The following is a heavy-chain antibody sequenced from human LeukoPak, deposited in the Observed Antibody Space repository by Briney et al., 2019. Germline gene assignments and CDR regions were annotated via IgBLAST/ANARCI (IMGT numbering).Heavy chain of an antibody. V-gene: IGHV4-39*01. CDR2: IFYSGAT. J-gene: IGHJ4*02. CDR1: GDSISINYN. CDR3: VRHRQWLLFPDY. Sequence: SETLSLTCTVSGDSISINYNWGWIRKPPGKGLEWIGSIFYSGATYYSPSLKSRVTISVDTSKNQFSLKLSSMTAADTAVYYCVRHRQWLLFPDYWGQGTPVTVSS. D-gene: IGHD6-19*01.